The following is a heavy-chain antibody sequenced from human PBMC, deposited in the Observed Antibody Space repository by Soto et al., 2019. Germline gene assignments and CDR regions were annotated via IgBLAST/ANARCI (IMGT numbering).Heavy chain of an antibody. V-gene: IGHV3-23*01. CDR1: GFTFSSYA. D-gene: IGHD6-6*01. CDR3: AKRSSSSTFDY. Sequence: EVQLLESGGGLVQPGESLRLSCAASGFTFSSYAMSWVRQAPGKGLEWVSVISGSDDSTYYADSVKGRFTISRDNSKNTLYLKMKSLSAADTAVYYCAKRSSSSTFDYWGQGTLVTVSS. J-gene: IGHJ4*02. CDR2: ISGSDDST.